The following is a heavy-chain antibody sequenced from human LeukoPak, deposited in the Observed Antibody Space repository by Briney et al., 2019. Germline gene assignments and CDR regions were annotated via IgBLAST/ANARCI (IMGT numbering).Heavy chain of an antibody. V-gene: IGHV1-46*01. CDR1: GYTFTSYY. CDR3: ASGRITMIVDY. J-gene: IGHJ4*02. D-gene: IGHD3-22*01. CDR2: INPSGGST. Sequence: ASVKVSCKASGYTFTSYYVHWVRQAPGQGLEWMGIINPSGGSTSYAQKFQGRVTMTRDTSTSTVYMELSSLRSEDTAVYYCASGRITMIVDYWGQGTLVTVSS.